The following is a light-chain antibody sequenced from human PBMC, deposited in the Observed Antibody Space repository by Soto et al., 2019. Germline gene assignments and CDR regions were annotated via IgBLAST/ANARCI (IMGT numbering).Light chain of an antibody. Sequence: DIQMTQSPSSLSASVGDRFTITCRARQDMTNYLAWFQQKPGKSPKSLIYTAASLQSGVPSMFSGCGSGTDFTLSISSLQPEVFATYYCQQYHSYPLTFGQLTRLQI. V-gene: IGKV1-16*01. CDR2: TAA. CDR1: QDMTNY. CDR3: QQYHSYPLT. J-gene: IGKJ5*01.